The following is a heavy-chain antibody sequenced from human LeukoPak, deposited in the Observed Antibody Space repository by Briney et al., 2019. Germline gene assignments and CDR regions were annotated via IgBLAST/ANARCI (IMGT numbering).Heavy chain of an antibody. D-gene: IGHD3-22*01. V-gene: IGHV4-4*07. Sequence: SETLSLTCTVSGGSISSYYWNWIRQPAGKGLEWIGRIYNRGSTNYNPSPKSRVTITSGTSKNQFPLKLTSITGADTAVYYCARVDDRNYYYYFDYWGQGTLVTVSS. CDR3: ARVDDRNYYYYFDY. CDR1: GGSISSYY. CDR2: IYNRGST. J-gene: IGHJ4*02.